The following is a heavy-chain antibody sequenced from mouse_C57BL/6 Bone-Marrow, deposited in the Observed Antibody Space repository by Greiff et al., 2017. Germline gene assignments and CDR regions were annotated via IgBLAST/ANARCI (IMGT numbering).Heavy chain of an antibody. J-gene: IGHJ4*01. Sequence: EVQVVESGPGLVKPSQSLSLTCSVTGYSITSGYYWNWIRQFPGNKLEWMGYISYDGSNNYNPSLKNRISITRATSKNQFFLKLNSVTTEYTATYYCARVPYITTGVALDYWGQGTSVTVSS. CDR2: ISYDGSN. CDR1: GYSITSGYY. CDR3: ARVPYITTGVALDY. D-gene: IGHD1-1*01. V-gene: IGHV3-6*01.